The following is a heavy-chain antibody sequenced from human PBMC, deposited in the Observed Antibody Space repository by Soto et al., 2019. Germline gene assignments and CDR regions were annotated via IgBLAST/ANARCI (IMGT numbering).Heavy chain of an antibody. CDR3: ARGGYDWYFDL. V-gene: IGHV1-46*02. CDR2: FNPSGGST. J-gene: IGHJ2*01. CDR1: GYTFNSYY. Sequence: QVQLVQSGAEVKKPGASVKVSCKASGYTFNSYYIHWVRQAPGQGLEWMGIFNPSGGSTNYPQKLQGRVTLTRDTSTSTVYMELSSLRSYDTAIYYCARGGYDWYFDLWGRGTLVTVSS. D-gene: IGHD5-18*01.